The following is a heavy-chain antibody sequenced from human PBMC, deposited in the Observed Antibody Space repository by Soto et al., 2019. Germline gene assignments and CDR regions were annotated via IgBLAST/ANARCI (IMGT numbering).Heavy chain of an antibody. V-gene: IGHV3-74*01. CDR3: VRDRGQPDAFDI. CDR2: MNRDAEKI. CDR1: ESTFNVYW. Sequence: EVQLVESGGGLVQPGGSLRLSCAASESTFNVYWVHWVRQAPGKGVVWVAHMNRDAEKINYADSVKGRFTISRDHAKNALYLQMTSLRVEDTAVYYRVRDRGQPDAFDIWGQGTVVTVS. D-gene: IGHD1-1*01. J-gene: IGHJ3*02.